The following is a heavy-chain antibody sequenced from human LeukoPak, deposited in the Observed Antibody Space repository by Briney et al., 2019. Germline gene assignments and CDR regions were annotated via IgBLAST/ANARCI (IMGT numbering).Heavy chain of an antibody. CDR1: GYTFTVYY. Sequence: ASVRVSCKASGYTFTVYYMHWVRQAPGQGLEWMGRINPNSGGTNYAQKFQGRVTMTRDTSISTAYMELSRLRSDDTAVYYCARTEKLLWFGELLLSAFDIWGQGTMVTVSS. CDR3: ARTEKLLWFGELLLSAFDI. J-gene: IGHJ3*02. V-gene: IGHV1-2*06. CDR2: INPNSGGT. D-gene: IGHD3-10*01.